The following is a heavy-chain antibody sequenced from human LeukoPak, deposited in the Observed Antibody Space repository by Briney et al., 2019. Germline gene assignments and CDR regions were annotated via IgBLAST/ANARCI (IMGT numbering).Heavy chain of an antibody. V-gene: IGHV3-30*02. CDR2: IRYDGSNK. CDR3: AKDDLMTTVTTVDY. J-gene: IGHJ4*02. Sequence: QPGGSLRLSCAASGFTFSSYGMHWVRQAPGTPPPCVAFIRYDGSNKYYADSVKGRFTISRDNSKNTLYLQMNSLRAEDTAVYYCAKDDLMTTVTTVDYWGQGTLVTVSS. D-gene: IGHD4-17*01. CDR1: GFTFSSYG.